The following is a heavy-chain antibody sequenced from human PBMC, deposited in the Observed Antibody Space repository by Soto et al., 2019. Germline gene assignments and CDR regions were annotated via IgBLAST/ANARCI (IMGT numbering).Heavy chain of an antibody. CDR1: GGSISSYY. V-gene: IGHV4-59*08. J-gene: IGHJ6*02. CDR3: ARGWWEREGYVMDV. Sequence: SETLSLTCTVSGGSISSYYWRRIRQPPWKELKYIDYIYYSESTNYNPSLKSRVTISDDTSRIHFSLTLSSVTAADTAVYYCARGWWEREGYVMDVWGQGTTVT. CDR2: IYYSEST. D-gene: IGHD1-26*01.